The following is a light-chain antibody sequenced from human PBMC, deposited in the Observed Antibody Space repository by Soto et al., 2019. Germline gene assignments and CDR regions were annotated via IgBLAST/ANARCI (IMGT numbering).Light chain of an antibody. CDR3: CSYAGSYTFYV. V-gene: IGLV2-11*01. CDR2: DVS. Sequence: QSALTQPRSVSGSPGQSVTISCTGTSSDVGGYNYVSWYQQHPGKAPKLTIYDVSKRPSGVPDRFSGSKSGNTASLTISGLQAEDEADDNWCSYAGSYTFYVFGTGTKVTV. CDR1: SSDVGGYNY. J-gene: IGLJ1*01.